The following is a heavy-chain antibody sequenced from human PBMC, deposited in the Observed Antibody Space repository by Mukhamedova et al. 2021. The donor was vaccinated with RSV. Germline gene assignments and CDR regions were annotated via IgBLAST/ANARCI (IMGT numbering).Heavy chain of an antibody. CDR2: INPNTGGT. Sequence: GLEWMGWINPNTGGTNYAQEFQGRVTMTRDTSISTAYMELNILRSDDTAVYYCSRVYGDYKSNNFDYLGQGTLVTVSS. CDR3: SRVYGDYKSNNFDY. V-gene: IGHV1-2*02. D-gene: IGHD4-17*01. J-gene: IGHJ4*02.